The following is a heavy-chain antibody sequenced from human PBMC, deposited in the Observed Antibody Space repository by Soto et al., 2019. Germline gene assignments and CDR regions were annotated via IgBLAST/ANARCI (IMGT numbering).Heavy chain of an antibody. CDR2: ISWNSGSI. CDR3: AKDKGAVSDYYFYY. Sequence: GGSLRLSCTASGFTFDDYAMHWVRQAPGKGLEWVSGISWNSGSIGYADSVKGRFTISRDNAKNSLYLQMNSLRTEDTALFYCAKDKGAVSDYYFYYWGQGT. CDR1: GFTFDDYA. J-gene: IGHJ4*02. V-gene: IGHV3-9*01. D-gene: IGHD6-19*01.